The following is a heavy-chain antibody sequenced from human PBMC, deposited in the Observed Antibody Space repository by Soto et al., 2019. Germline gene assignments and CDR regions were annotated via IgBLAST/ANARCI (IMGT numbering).Heavy chain of an antibody. CDR2: VYWDDSK. V-gene: IGHV2-5*02. CDR1: GFSLSPRDVG. CDR3: AHCRGGVASF. J-gene: IGHJ4*02. D-gene: IGHD2-2*01. Sequence: QITLNESGPPLVKPTQTLTLTCTFSGFSLSPRDVGVGWIRQPPGEALEWLGVVYWDDSKTYSPSLESRLTITKDTSKNQVVLRMTKMDPVDTATYYCAHCRGGVASFWGQGTLVTVSS.